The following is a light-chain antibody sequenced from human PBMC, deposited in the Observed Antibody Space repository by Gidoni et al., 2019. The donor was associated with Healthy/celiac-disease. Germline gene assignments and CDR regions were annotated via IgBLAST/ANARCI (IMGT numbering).Light chain of an antibody. J-gene: IGKJ4*01. CDR2: DAS. V-gene: IGKV1-33*01. CDR3: QQYDNLPSLT. Sequence: DIQMTQSPSSLSASVGDRVTITCQASQDISNYLNWYQQQPGKAPKLLIYDASNFETGVPSRFSLSGSGTDFTFTISSLQPEDIATYYCQQYDNLPSLTFXGXTKVEIK. CDR1: QDISNY.